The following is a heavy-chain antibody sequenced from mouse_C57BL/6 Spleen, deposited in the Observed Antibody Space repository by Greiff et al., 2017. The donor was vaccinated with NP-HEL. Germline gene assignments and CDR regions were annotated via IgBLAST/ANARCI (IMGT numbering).Heavy chain of an antibody. CDR3: AGEGIYYYGSSHWYFDV. CDR1: GYAFSSSW. V-gene: IGHV1-82*01. D-gene: IGHD1-1*01. J-gene: IGHJ1*03. Sequence: QVQLQQSGPELVKPGASVKISCKASGYAFSSSWMNWVKQRPGKGLEWIGRIYPGDGDTNYNGKFKGKATLTADKSSSTAYMQLSSRTSEESAVYYCAGEGIYYYGSSHWYFDVWGTGTTVTVSS. CDR2: IYPGDGDT.